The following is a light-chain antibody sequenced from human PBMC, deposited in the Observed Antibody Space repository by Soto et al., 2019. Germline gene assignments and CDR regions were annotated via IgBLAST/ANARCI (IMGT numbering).Light chain of an antibody. J-gene: IGLJ1*01. CDR2: EVS. V-gene: IGLV2-14*01. Sequence: QSVLTQPASVSGSPVQSITISCTGTSSDVGGYNYISWYQQHPGKAPKLILYEVSDRPSGVSNRFSGSKSGNTASLTISGLQAEDEADYYCCSYTSSSTLYVFGTGTKVPS. CDR1: SSDVGGYNY. CDR3: CSYTSSSTLYV.